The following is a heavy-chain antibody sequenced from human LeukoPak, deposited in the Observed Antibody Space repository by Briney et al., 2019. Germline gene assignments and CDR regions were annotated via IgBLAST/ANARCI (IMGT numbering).Heavy chain of an antibody. CDR1: GFTFSSYW. Sequence: PGGSLRLSCAASGFTFSSYWMCWVRQAPGKGLEWVANIKQDGSEKYYVDSVKGRFTISRDNAKNSLYLQMNSLRAEDTAVYYCAREGSMATILSLGYYYYGMDVWGQGTTVTVSS. CDR2: IKQDGSEK. D-gene: IGHD5-24*01. J-gene: IGHJ6*02. CDR3: AREGSMATILSLGYYYYGMDV. V-gene: IGHV3-7*01.